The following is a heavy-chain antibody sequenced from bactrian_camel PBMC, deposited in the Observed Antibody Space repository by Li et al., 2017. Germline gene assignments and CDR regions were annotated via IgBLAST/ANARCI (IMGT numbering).Heavy chain of an antibody. V-gene: IGHV3S1*01. Sequence: HVQLVASGGGLVQPGGSLRLSCAASGFSFRTYFITWVRQAPGKGLEWVSLITSSGGTPLYADSVKGRFTISRDNAKNTLYLQLNSLKTEDTAMYYCTKDRGRAVPAGSFDYWAQGTQVTVS. J-gene: IGHJ6*01. D-gene: IGHD6*01. CDR3: TKDRGRAVPAGSFDY. CDR1: GFSFRTYF. CDR2: ITSSGGTP.